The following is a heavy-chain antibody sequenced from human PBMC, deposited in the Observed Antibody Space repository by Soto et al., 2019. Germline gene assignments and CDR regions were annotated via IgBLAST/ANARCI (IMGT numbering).Heavy chain of an antibody. J-gene: IGHJ4*02. CDR1: GGTFSRYA. CDR3: ARVLRGNSRAIYFDY. Sequence: GASVKVSCKASGGTFSRYAISWVRQAPGQGLEWMGWIIPIFGTANYAQKFQGRVTITADESTSTAYMELSSLRSEDTAVYYCARVLRGNSRAIYFDYWGQGTLVTVSS. V-gene: IGHV1-69*13. D-gene: IGHD2-21*02. CDR2: IIPIFGTA.